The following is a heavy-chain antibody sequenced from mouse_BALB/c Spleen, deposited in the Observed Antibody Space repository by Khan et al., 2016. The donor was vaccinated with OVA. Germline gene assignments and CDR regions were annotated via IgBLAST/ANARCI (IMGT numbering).Heavy chain of an antibody. CDR3: ASGLHYYGFYFDG. CDR1: GYSIPSGYY. V-gene: IGHV3-6*02. Sequence: EVELVESGPGLVKPSQSLSLTCSVTGYSIPSGYYWNWIRQFPGNKLEWMGYIRYDGSNNYNPSLKNRISITRDTSKNQFFLKLNSGTTEDTATYYCASGLHYYGFYFDGWGQGTTLTVSS. D-gene: IGHD1-2*01. J-gene: IGHJ2*01. CDR2: IRYDGSN.